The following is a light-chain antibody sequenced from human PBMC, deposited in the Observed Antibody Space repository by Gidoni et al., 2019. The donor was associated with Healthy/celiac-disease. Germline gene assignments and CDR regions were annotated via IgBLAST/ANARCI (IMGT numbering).Light chain of an antibody. J-gene: IGKJ2*01. CDR2: AAS. V-gene: IGKV1-39*01. CDR1: QSISSY. Sequence: IQMTPSPSSLSASVGDRVTITCPASQSISSYLNWYQQKPGKAPKLLIYAASSLQSGVPSRFSGSGSGTDFTRTISSLQPEDVATYYCQQSYRTPYTFGQGTKLEIK. CDR3: QQSYRTPYT.